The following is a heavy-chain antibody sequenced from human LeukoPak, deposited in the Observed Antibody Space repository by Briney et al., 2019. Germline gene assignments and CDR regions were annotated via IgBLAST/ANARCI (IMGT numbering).Heavy chain of an antibody. J-gene: IGHJ5*02. V-gene: IGHV3-23*01. CDR3: ARGAHWRYNWNYRGYWFDP. CDR2: ISGSGGST. D-gene: IGHD1-7*01. CDR1: GFTFSSYA. Sequence: GGSLRLSCAASGFTFSSYAMSWVRQAPGKGLEWVSAISGSGGSTYYADSVKGRFTISRDNSKNTLYLQMNSLRAEDTAVYYCARGAHWRYNWNYRGYWFDPWGQGTLVTVSS.